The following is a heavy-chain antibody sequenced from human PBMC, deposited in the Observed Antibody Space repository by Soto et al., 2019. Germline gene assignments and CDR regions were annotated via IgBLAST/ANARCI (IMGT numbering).Heavy chain of an antibody. Sequence: EVQLLDSGGGLVQPGGSLRLSCAASGFTFSNYAMTWVRQGPGKGLEWVSGLSGSGGRSYYADSVKGRFTISRDNSKSTLYLQMNSLRAEDTAVYYCATAYFVWSSEQPYYFDYWGQGTLVTVSS. D-gene: IGHD3-16*01. CDR1: GFTFSNYA. CDR3: ATAYFVWSSEQPYYFDY. J-gene: IGHJ4*02. V-gene: IGHV3-23*01. CDR2: LSGSGGRS.